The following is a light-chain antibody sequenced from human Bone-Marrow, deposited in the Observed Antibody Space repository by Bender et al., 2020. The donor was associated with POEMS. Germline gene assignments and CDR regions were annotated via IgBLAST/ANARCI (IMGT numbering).Light chain of an antibody. V-gene: IGLV2-14*03. J-gene: IGLJ1*01. Sequence: SALTQPASVSGSPGQSITISCTGTSSDVGDYNSVSWYQQHPGKAPILIIYDVTNRPSRVSSRFSGSKSANTASLTISGPQPEDEADYYCSSYSASNTYVFGTGTQVTVL. CDR2: DVT. CDR3: SSYSASNTYV. CDR1: SSDVGDYNS.